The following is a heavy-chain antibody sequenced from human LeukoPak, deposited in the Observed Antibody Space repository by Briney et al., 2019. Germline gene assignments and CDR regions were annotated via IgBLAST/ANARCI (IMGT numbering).Heavy chain of an antibody. CDR2: IWYDRSKNDRSKK. V-gene: IGHV3-33*01. CDR1: GFTFSSYG. D-gene: IGHD3-3*01. CDR3: ARERVRFLEWFVKSRYYYGMDV. Sequence: PGGSLRLSCAASGFTFSSYGMHWVRQAPGKGLEWVAVIWYDRSKNDRSKKYYADSVKGRFTISRDNSKNTLYLQMNSLRGEDTAVYYCARERVRFLEWFVKSRYYYGMDVWGQGTTVTVSS. J-gene: IGHJ6*02.